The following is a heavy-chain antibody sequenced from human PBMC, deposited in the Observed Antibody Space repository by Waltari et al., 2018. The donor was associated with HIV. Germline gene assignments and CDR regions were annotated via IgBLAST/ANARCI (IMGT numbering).Heavy chain of an antibody. J-gene: IGHJ3*02. CDR1: GNNFAGYW. D-gene: IGHD4-17*01. V-gene: IGHV5-51*01. CDR2: IYPGDSDA. CDR3: ARRKGDYRTAFDI. Sequence: EEKLVQSGAEVKEPGESLKISCKSLGNNFAGYWVGWVRQMPGKVLEWMGVIYPGDSDAVYSPSFQGRVIMATDSSISTVYLQWSSLRASDTAMYYCARRKGDYRTAFDIWGQGTMVTASS.